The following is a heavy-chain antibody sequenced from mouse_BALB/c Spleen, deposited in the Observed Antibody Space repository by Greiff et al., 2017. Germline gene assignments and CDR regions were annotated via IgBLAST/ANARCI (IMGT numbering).Heavy chain of an antibody. V-gene: IGHV1-9*01. Sequence: VQLVESGAELMKPGASVKISCKATGYTFSSYWIEWVKQRPGHGLEWIGEILPGSGSTNYNEKFKGKATFTADTSSNTAYMQLSSLTSEDSAVYYCARYGNHWYFDVWGAGTTVTVSS. J-gene: IGHJ1*01. D-gene: IGHD2-1*01. CDR3: ARYGNHWYFDV. CDR1: GYTFSSYW. CDR2: ILPGSGST.